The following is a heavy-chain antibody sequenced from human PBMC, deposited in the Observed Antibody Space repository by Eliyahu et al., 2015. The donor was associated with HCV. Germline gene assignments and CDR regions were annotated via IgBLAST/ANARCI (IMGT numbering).Heavy chain of an antibody. CDR1: GYTFTSYD. D-gene: IGHD3-10*01. J-gene: IGHJ4*02. Sequence: QVQLEQSGAEVKKPGASVKVSCKASGYTFTSYDIKWVRQAPGQGLEWMGWMNPNFQGRVSMTRNISISTDYMELSSLRSEDTAVYYCVGLGSYYQIEYWGQGTLVTVSS. CDR2: MNPN. V-gene: IGHV1-8*01. CDR3: VGLGSYYQIEY.